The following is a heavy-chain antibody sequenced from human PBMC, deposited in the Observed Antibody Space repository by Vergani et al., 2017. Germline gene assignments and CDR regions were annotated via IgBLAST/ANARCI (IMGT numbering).Heavy chain of an antibody. D-gene: IGHD3-3*01. J-gene: IGHJ3*02. V-gene: IGHV5-51*01. CDR1: GLSFSTYW. Sequence: EVQLVQSGAEVKKPGESLKIPCKGSGLSFSTYWIGWARQMPGKGLEWMGLIFPGDSQIRSSLSFQGRVTISANKSISTAYLQWYSLQASNTAMYYCAGLGDGYYYHCFDIWGQGTSVTVSS. CDR3: AGLGDGYYYHCFDI. CDR2: IFPGDSQI.